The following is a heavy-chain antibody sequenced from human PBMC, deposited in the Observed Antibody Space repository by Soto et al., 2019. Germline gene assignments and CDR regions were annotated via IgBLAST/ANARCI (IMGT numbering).Heavy chain of an antibody. CDR1: GFTFSNYG. D-gene: IGHD3-10*01. J-gene: IGHJ4*02. CDR3: AAGAPLNY. CDR2: IWYDGSNK. Sequence: QMQLVESGGGVVQPGRSLRLSCAASGFTFSNYGMHWVRQAPGKGLEWVAIIWYDGSNKYYADSVKGRFTISRDNSKNTVYLQVNSLRAEDTAMYFCAAGAPLNYRGQGTLVTVSS. V-gene: IGHV3-33*01.